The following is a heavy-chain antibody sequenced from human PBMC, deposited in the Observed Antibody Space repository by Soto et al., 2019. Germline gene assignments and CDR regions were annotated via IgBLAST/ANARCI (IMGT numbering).Heavy chain of an antibody. J-gene: IGHJ6*02. Sequence: PWGSLRLSCAASGFTFSLYSMNWVRQAPGKGLEWISYISSSGSAIYYADSVKGRFTISRDNAKNSLCLQMNSLRDEDTAVYYCARPSYGDNYYYDGMDFWGQGTTVTVSS. CDR2: ISSSGSAI. D-gene: IGHD4-17*01. V-gene: IGHV3-48*02. CDR1: GFTFSLYS. CDR3: ARPSYGDNYYYDGMDF.